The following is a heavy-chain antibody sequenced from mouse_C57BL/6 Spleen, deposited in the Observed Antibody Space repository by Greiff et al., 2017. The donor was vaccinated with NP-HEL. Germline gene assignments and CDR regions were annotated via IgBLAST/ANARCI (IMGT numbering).Heavy chain of an antibody. Sequence: QVQLKQSGAELVRPGTSVKVSCKASGYAFTNYLIEWVKQRPGQGLEWIGVINPGSGGTNYNEKFKGKATLTADKSSSTAYMQLSSLTSEDSAVYFCARGEVYYDYDVGFAYWGQGTLVTVSA. CDR3: ARGEVYYDYDVGFAY. CDR1: GYAFTNYL. J-gene: IGHJ3*01. V-gene: IGHV1-54*01. D-gene: IGHD2-4*01. CDR2: INPGSGGT.